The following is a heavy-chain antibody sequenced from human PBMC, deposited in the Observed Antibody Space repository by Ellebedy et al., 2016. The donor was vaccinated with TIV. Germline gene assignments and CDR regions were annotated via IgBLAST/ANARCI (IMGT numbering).Heavy chain of an antibody. CDR1: GFTFSSYW. CDR3: ARVGIGHLGGAFDI. D-gene: IGHD1-26*01. J-gene: IGHJ3*02. CDR2: IRQDGSET. V-gene: IGHV3-7*02. Sequence: GESLKISXIASGFTFSSYWMTWVRQAPGKGLEWVANIRQDGSETYYVDSVRGRFTISRDNAKNSLYLQMNSLRAEDTAVYYCARVGIGHLGGAFDIWGQGTMVTVSS.